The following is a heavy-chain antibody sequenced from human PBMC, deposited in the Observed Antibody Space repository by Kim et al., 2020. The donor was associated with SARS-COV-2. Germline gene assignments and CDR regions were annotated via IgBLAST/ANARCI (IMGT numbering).Heavy chain of an antibody. V-gene: IGHV3-21*01. Sequence: GGSLRLSCAASGFTFSSYSMNWVRQAPGKGLEWVSSISSSSSYIYYADSVKGRFTISRDNAKNSLYLQMNSLRAEDTAVYYCARAPGWELLLPDLRSFDYWGQGTLVTVSS. CDR1: GFTFSSYS. D-gene: IGHD1-26*01. CDR3: ARAPGWELLLPDLRSFDY. CDR2: ISSSSSYI. J-gene: IGHJ4*02.